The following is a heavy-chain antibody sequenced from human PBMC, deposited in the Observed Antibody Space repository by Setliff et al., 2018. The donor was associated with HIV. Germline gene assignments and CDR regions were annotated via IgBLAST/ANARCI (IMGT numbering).Heavy chain of an antibody. CDR2: INPNSGGT. Sequence: ASVKVSCKTSGYMFIAYGMSWVRRAPGQGLEWMGWINPNSGGTNYAQKFQGRVTMTRDTSISTAYMELSRLRSEDTAVYYCARVFYSSSWYNGWFDPWGQGTLVTVSS. J-gene: IGHJ5*02. V-gene: IGHV1-2*02. CDR1: GYMFIAYG. D-gene: IGHD6-13*01. CDR3: ARVFYSSSWYNGWFDP.